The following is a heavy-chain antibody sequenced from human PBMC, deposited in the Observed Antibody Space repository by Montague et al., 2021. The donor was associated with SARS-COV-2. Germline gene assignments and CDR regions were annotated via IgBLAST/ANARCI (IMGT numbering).Heavy chain of an antibody. CDR3: ATSSYDFWSGYTQGDNWFDP. CDR2: IYHSGST. D-gene: IGHD3-3*01. V-gene: IGHV4-4*02. Sequence: SETLSLTCAVSGGSISSSNWWSWVRQPPGKGLEWIGEIYHSGSTNYNPSLKSRVTISVDKSKNQFSPKLGSVTAADTAVYYCATSSYDFWSGYTQGDNWFDPWGQGTLVTVSS. CDR1: GGSISSSNW. J-gene: IGHJ5*02.